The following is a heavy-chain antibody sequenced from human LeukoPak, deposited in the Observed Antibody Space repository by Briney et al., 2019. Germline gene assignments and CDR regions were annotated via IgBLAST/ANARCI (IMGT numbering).Heavy chain of an antibody. Sequence: PGGSLRLSWAASGFTFSSFAMSWVRQAPGKGLEWVSAISGSGGSTYYADSVKGRFTISKDNSKNTLYLQMNSLRAEDTAVYYCAKAMVRGVNTLFDYWGQGTLVTVSS. V-gene: IGHV3-23*01. CDR3: AKAMVRGVNTLFDY. CDR2: ISGSGGST. J-gene: IGHJ4*02. CDR1: GFTFSSFA. D-gene: IGHD3-10*01.